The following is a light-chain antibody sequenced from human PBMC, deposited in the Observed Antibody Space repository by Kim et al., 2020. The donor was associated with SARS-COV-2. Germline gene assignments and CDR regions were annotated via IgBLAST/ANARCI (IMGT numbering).Light chain of an antibody. J-gene: IGKJ4*01. CDR1: QGISSY. CDR2: AAS. V-gene: IGKV1-9*01. CDR3: QQFNSYPLT. Sequence: DIQLTQSPSFLSASVGDRVTITCRASQGISSYLAWYQQKPGKAPKLLIYAASTLQSGVPSRFSGSGSGTEFTLTISSLQPEDCAKYYGQQFNSYPLTFGGGTKVDI.